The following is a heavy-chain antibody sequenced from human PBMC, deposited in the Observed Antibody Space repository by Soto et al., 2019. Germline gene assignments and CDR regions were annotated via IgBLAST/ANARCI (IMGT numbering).Heavy chain of an antibody. CDR1: GGSISSSSYY. D-gene: IGHD3-22*01. V-gene: IGHV4-39*01. J-gene: IGHJ4*02. CDR3: ARDYDSSGDY. Sequence: QLQLQESGPGLVKPSETLSLTCTVSGGSISSSSYYWGWIRQPPGKGLEWIGSIYYSGSTYYNPSHKSRATIPVDTSKNQFSLKLSSETAADTAVYYCARDYDSSGDYWGQGTLVTVSS. CDR2: IYYSGST.